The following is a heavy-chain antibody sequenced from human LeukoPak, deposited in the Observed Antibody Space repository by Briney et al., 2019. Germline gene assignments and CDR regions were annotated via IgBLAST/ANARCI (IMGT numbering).Heavy chain of an antibody. V-gene: IGHV1-8*01. J-gene: IGHJ5*02. CDR1: GYTFTTYD. D-gene: IGHD6-19*01. CDR2: MNPNSGNT. CDR3: ARGRGSGHKENWFDP. Sequence: ASVKVSCKASGYTFTTYDINWVRQAAGQGLEWMGWMNPNSGNTGYTQKFQGRVTMTRNTSISTAYMELSSLRPEDTAPDYCARGRGSGHKENWFDPWGQGTLVTVSS.